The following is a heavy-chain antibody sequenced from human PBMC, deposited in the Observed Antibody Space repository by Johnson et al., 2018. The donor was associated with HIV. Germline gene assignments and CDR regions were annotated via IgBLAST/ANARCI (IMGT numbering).Heavy chain of an antibody. J-gene: IGHJ3*02. CDR1: GFTVSSNY. D-gene: IGHD6-13*01. V-gene: IGHV3-66*01. Sequence: MQLVESGGGLVQPGRSLRLSCAASGFTVSSNYMSWVRQAPGKGLEWVSVIYSGGSTYYADSVKGRFTISRDNAKKSVYLQMNSLRAGDTAVYYCARAGSSPAANDAFDIWGQGTMVTVSS. CDR3: ARAGSSPAANDAFDI. CDR2: IYSGGST.